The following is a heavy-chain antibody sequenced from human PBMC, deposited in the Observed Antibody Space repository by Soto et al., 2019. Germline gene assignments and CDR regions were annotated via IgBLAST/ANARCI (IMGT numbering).Heavy chain of an antibody. CDR3: ARDLSKGFFDAVDK. V-gene: IGHV3-30*03. J-gene: IGHJ3*02. D-gene: IGHD3-16*02. Sequence: QVQLVESGGGVVQPGRSLRLSCSASGFTFSNYAMHWVRQAPGKGLEWVAVVSYGGGDQYYADAVKGRFTISRDNSKNALYLQMNSLRAEDTAVYYCARDLSKGFFDAVDKWGQGTMVTVSS. CDR1: GFTFSNYA. CDR2: VSYGGGDQ.